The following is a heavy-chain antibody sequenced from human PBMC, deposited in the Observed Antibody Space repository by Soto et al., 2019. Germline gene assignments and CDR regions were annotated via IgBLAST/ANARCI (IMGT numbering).Heavy chain of an antibody. J-gene: IGHJ4*02. CDR2: IFYSGSA. V-gene: IGHV4-59*01. Sequence: PSETLSLTCTVSGASMNNYYGSWIRQPPGKGLEYIGYIFYSGSADYNPSLRSRVTMSVDTSNNQFSLKLRSVTAADTAVYYCARSGHSFGGVIWGRGILVTVSS. D-gene: IGHD3-16*01. CDR1: GASMNNYY. CDR3: ARSGHSFGGVI.